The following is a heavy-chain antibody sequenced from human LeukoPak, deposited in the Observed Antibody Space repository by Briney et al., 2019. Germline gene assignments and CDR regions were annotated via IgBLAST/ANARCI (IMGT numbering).Heavy chain of an antibody. J-gene: IGHJ5*02. CDR1: GYTFSNYG. D-gene: IGHD6-13*01. V-gene: IGHV1-18*01. CDR2: ISAYNGNT. Sequence: ASVKVSCKASGYTFSNYGISWVRQAPGQGLEWMGWISAYNGNTNYAQKLQGRVTMTTDTSTSTAYMELRSLRSDDTAVYYCARAAALNWFDPWGQGTLVTVSS. CDR3: ARAAALNWFDP.